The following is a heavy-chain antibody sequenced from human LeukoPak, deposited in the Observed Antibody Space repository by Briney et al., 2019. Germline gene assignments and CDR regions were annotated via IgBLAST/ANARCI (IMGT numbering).Heavy chain of an antibody. CDR1: GESFSGYY. CDR2: INHSGST. D-gene: IGHD2/OR15-2a*01. J-gene: IGHJ4*02. V-gene: IGHV4-34*01. CDR3: ARRFKGRNMMGFDY. Sequence: SETLSLTCAVYGESFSGYYWSWLRQPPGKGLEWIGEINHSGSTNYNSSLKSRVTISLDTSKHQFSLRLPSVTAADTAVYYCARRFKGRNMMGFDYRGPGTLVTVSS.